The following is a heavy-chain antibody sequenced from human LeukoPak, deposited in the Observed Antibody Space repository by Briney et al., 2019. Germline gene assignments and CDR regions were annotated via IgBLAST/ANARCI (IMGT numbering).Heavy chain of an antibody. V-gene: IGHV3-21*01. J-gene: IGHJ4*02. D-gene: IGHD5-12*01. CDR1: GFTFSSYS. CDR3: ARRAFSGYEYYFDY. CDR2: ISSSSSYI. Sequence: GGSLRLSCAASGFTFSSYSMNWVRQAPGKGLEWVSSISSSSSYIYYADSVKGRFTISRDNAKNSLYLQMNSLRAEDTAVYYCARRAFSGYEYYFDYWGQGILVTVSS.